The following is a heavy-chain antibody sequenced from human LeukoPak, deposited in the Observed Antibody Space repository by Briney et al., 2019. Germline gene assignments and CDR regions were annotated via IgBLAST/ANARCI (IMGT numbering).Heavy chain of an antibody. Sequence: GESLKISCKGSGYSFTSYWIGWVRQMPGKGLEWMGIIYPGDSDTRYSPSFQGQVTISADKSISTAYLQWSSLKASDTAMYYCARLAYYDSSGYSLDAFDIWGQGTMVTVSS. CDR1: GYSFTSYW. CDR3: ARLAYYDSSGYSLDAFDI. J-gene: IGHJ3*02. D-gene: IGHD3-22*01. V-gene: IGHV5-51*01. CDR2: IYPGDSDT.